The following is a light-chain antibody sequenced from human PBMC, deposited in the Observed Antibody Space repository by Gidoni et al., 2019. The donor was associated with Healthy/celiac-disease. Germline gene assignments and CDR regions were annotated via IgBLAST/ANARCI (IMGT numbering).Light chain of an antibody. CDR2: AAS. CDR3: QQSYSNPLT. Sequence: DIQMTQSPSSLSASVGDRVTITCRASQRISSYLNWYQQKPGKAPKLLIYAASSLQSGVPSRFSGSGSGTDFTLTISSLQPEDFATYYCQQSYSNPLTFGPGTKVEIK. CDR1: QRISSY. V-gene: IGKV1-39*01. J-gene: IGKJ1*01.